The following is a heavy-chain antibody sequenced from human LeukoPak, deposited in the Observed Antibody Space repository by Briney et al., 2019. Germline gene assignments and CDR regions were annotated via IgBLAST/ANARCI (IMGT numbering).Heavy chain of an antibody. Sequence: PSETLSLTCTVSGGSISSYYWSWIRQPPEKGLEWIGYIYYSGSTNYNPSLKSRVTISVDTSKNQFSLKLSSVTAADTAVYYCARVGDYGGNSAILDYWGQGTLVTVSS. CDR2: IYYSGST. CDR1: GGSISSYY. CDR3: ARVGDYGGNSAILDY. V-gene: IGHV4-59*01. J-gene: IGHJ4*02. D-gene: IGHD4-23*01.